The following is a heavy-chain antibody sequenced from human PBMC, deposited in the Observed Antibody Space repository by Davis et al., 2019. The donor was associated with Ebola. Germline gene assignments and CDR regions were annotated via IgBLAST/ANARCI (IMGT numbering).Heavy chain of an antibody. D-gene: IGHD3-10*01. V-gene: IGHV4-34*09. CDR1: GGSFSGYY. CDR3: ASSPMVQGPQPFDY. Sequence: PSETLSLTCAVYGGSFSGYYWSWIRQPPGKGLEWIGEINHSGSTNYNPSLKSRVTISVDTSKNQFSLKLSSVTAPDTAVYYCASSPMVQGPQPFDYWGQGTLVTVSS. CDR2: INHSGST. J-gene: IGHJ4*02.